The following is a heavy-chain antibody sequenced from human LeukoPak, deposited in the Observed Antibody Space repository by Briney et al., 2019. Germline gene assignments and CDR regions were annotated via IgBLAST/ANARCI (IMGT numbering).Heavy chain of an antibody. J-gene: IGHJ5*02. CDR2: IYTSGST. CDR1: GGSIRNSGYY. D-gene: IGHD3-10*01. Sequence: SETLSLTCTVSGGSIRNSGYYWSWIRQPAGKGLEWIGRIYTSGSTNYNPSLKSRVTMSVDTSKNQFSLKLSSVTAADTAVYYCARIWFGEFGFDPWGQGTLVTVSS. V-gene: IGHV4-61*02. CDR3: ARIWFGEFGFDP.